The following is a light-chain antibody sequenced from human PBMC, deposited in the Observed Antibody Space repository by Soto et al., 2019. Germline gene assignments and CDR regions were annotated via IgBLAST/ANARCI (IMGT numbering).Light chain of an antibody. V-gene: IGKV3-20*01. CDR3: QQYGTSPLTYT. Sequence: ESVLTQSPGSLSLSPGETATLSCRASQSIINNYLAWYQQKPGQAPRLLIYGVSIRATGVPDRFSGSGSGTDFTLTITRLEAEGFAGYYCQQYGTSPLTYTFGQGTKLGVK. CDR2: GVS. J-gene: IGKJ2*01. CDR1: QSIINNY.